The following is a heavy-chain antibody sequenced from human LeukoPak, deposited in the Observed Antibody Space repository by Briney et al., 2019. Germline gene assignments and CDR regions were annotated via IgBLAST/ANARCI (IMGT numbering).Heavy chain of an antibody. V-gene: IGHV3-48*03. CDR2: ISSSGDSI. CDR1: GFTFSSYE. CDR3: ARGTGLDY. J-gene: IGHJ4*02. Sequence: GGSLRLSCAASGFTFSSYEMNWVRQARGKGLEWVSYISSSGDSIYYADSVKGGFTVSRDNAKKSLYLHMNSLRDDVTAVYYCARGTGLDYWGQGTLVAVSS. D-gene: IGHD1-14*01.